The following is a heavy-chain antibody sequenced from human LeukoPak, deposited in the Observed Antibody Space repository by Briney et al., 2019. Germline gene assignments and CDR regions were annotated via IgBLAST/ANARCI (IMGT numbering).Heavy chain of an antibody. CDR3: ARGRGSLTY. D-gene: IGHD3-10*01. Sequence: WETLSLTCTVSGGSISLYYWSWIRQPPGKGLEWIGYFYDTRSPKYNPSLERRVTISVDMSRNQFSLNLTSVTAADTAVYYCARGRGSLTYWGQGTLATVSS. V-gene: IGHV4-59*01. CDR2: FYDTRSP. J-gene: IGHJ4*02. CDR1: GGSISLYY.